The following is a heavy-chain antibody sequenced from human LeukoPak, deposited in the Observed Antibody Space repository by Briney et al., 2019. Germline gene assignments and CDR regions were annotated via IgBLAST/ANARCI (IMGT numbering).Heavy chain of an antibody. CDR3: ALYDPDYYYMDV. CDR2: INHSGST. J-gene: IGHJ6*03. V-gene: IGHV4-34*01. Sequence: PSETLSLTCAVYGGSFSGYYWSWIRQPPGEGLEWIGEINHSGSTNYNPSLKSRVTISVDTSKNQFSLKLSSVTAADTAVYYCALYDPDYYYMDVWGKGTTVTVSS. D-gene: IGHD2-2*02. CDR1: GGSFSGYY.